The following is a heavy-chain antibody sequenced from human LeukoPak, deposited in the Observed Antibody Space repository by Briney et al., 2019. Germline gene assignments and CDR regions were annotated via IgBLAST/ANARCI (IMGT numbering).Heavy chain of an antibody. CDR2: ISGSGGGT. CDR3: AKAFSAYENWPPNWFDP. J-gene: IGHJ5*02. D-gene: IGHD5-12*01. CDR1: GFTFSTFA. Sequence: GGSLRLSCAASGFTFSTFAMRWVRQAPGKGLEWVSAISGSGGGTYYADSVKGRLTISRDNSKNTLYLQMSSLRAEDTAVYYCAKAFSAYENWPPNWFDPWGQGTLVTVSS. V-gene: IGHV3-23*01.